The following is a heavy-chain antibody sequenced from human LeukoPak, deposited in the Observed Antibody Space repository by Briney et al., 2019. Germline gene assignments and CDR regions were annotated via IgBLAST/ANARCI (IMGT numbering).Heavy chain of an antibody. J-gene: IGHJ2*01. CDR3: ARYGKGEWLTSTRPFWYFDL. CDR2: INHSGST. V-gene: IGHV4-34*01. D-gene: IGHD3-16*01. Sequence: SETLSLTCAVYGGSFSAYYWSWIRQPPGKGLEWIGEINHSGSTNYNPSLKSRVTISVDTSKNQFSLKLSSVTAADTAVYYCARYGKGEWLTSTRPFWYFDLWGRGTLVTVSS. CDR1: GGSFSAYY.